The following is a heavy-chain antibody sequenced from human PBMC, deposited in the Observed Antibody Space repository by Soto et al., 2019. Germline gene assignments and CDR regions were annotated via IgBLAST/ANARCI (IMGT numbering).Heavy chain of an antibody. CDR1: GGSFSGYY. V-gene: IGHV4-34*01. D-gene: IGHD5-12*01. J-gene: IGHJ3*02. CDR3: ARVDWDGYNEGGDI. Sequence: SETLSLTCAVYGGSFSGYYWSWIRQPPGKGLEWIGEINHSGSTNYNPSLKSRVTISVDTSKNQFSLKLSSVTAADTAVYYCARVDWDGYNEGGDIWGQGTMVTVSS. CDR2: INHSGST.